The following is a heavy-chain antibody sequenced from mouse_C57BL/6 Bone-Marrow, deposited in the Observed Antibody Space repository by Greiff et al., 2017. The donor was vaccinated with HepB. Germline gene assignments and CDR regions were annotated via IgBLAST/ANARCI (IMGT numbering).Heavy chain of an antibody. D-gene: IGHD2-12*01. CDR3: PLSLLRRPFAY. CDR2: INPNNGGT. V-gene: IGHV1-26*01. CDR1: GYTFTDYY. Sequence: EVQLQQSGPELVKPGASVKISCKASGYTFTDYYMNWVKQRHGKSLEWIGDINPNNGGTSYNQKFKGKATLTVDKSSSTAYMELRSLTSEDSAVYYCPLSLLRRPFAYWGQLTLVTVSA. J-gene: IGHJ3*01.